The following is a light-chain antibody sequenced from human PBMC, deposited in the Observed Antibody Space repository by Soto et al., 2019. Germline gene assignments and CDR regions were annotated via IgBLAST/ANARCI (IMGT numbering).Light chain of an antibody. J-gene: IGKJ1*01. Sequence: EIVLTQSPGTLSLSPGEGATLSCRASQSVSSSNIAWYQQNPGQAPRLLIYGASSRATGIPDRFSGSGSGTDFTLTISRLEPEDFAVYYCQQDGSSPRTFGQGTKVDIK. CDR2: GAS. CDR1: QSVSSSN. CDR3: QQDGSSPRT. V-gene: IGKV3-20*01.